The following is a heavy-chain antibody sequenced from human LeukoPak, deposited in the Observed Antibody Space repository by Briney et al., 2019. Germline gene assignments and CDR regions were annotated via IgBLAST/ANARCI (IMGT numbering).Heavy chain of an antibody. J-gene: IGHJ6*02. Sequence: GGSLRLSCAASGFTFSSYGMHWVRQAPGKGLEWVAVISYDGSNKCYADSVKGRFTISRDNSKNTLYLQMNSLRAEDTAVYYCAKDRAYYDSSGQYYYYGMDVWGQGTTVTVSS. CDR2: ISYDGSNK. CDR3: AKDRAYYDSSGQYYYYGMDV. CDR1: GFTFSSYG. V-gene: IGHV3-30*18. D-gene: IGHD3-22*01.